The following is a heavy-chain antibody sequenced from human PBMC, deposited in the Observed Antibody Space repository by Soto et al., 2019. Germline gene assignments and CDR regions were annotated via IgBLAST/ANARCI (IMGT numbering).Heavy chain of an antibody. CDR3: GRDVQGVFLHY. D-gene: IGHD3-16*01. CDR2: ISAYNGNT. J-gene: IGHJ4*02. V-gene: IGHV1-18*01. CDR1: GYTFTSYG. Sequence: QVQLVQSGAEVKKPGASVKVSCKASGYTFTSYGISWVRQAPGQGLEWMGWISAYNGNTNYAQKLQGRVTMTTDTSTSRAYMALRSVRSDDTAVYYCGRDVQGVFLHYWGEGALVTVSS.